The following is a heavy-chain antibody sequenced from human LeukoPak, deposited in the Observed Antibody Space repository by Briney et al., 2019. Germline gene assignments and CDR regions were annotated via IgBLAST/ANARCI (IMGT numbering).Heavy chain of an antibody. D-gene: IGHD6-6*01. Sequence: SETLSLTCAVYGGSFSGYYWSWIRQPPGKGLEWIGYIYSSGSTNYNPSLKSRVTISIDTSKNQFSLKLTSVTAADTAVYYCARRSSSGYFEYWGQGTLVTVSS. CDR2: IYSSGST. J-gene: IGHJ4*02. CDR3: ARRSSSGYFEY. V-gene: IGHV4-4*09. CDR1: GGSFSGYY.